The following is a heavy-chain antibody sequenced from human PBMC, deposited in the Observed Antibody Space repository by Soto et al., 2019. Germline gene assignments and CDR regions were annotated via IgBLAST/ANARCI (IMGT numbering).Heavy chain of an antibody. J-gene: IGHJ4*02. D-gene: IGHD5-12*01. V-gene: IGHV3-30*04. CDR1: GFTFSSYA. Sequence: GGSLRLSCAASGFTFSSYAMHWVRQAPGKGLEWVAVITYDGSSKYYADSVKGRFTISRDNSKNTLYLQMNSLRAEDTAVYYGARDFTASRANLTYYFDYWGQGTLVTVSS. CDR3: ARDFTASRANLTYYFDY. CDR2: ITYDGSSK.